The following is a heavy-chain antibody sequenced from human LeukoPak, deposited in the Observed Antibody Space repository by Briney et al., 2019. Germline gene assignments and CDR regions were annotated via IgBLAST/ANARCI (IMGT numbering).Heavy chain of an antibody. J-gene: IGHJ4*02. D-gene: IGHD5-24*01. V-gene: IGHV4-34*01. CDR3: ARCDGYRLIDY. Sequence: SETLSLTCTVSGGSISSFYWSWIRHPPGKGLEWIGEINHSGTTYYNPSLKSRVTISVDTSKNQFSLKLSSVTAADTAVYYCARCDGYRLIDYWGQGTLVTVSS. CDR1: GGSISSFY. CDR2: INHSGTT.